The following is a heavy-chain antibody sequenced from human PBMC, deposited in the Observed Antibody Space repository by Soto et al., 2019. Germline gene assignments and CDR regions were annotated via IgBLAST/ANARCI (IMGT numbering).Heavy chain of an antibody. CDR1: GGSISSGGYS. V-gene: IGHV4-30-2*01. Sequence: SETLSLTCAVSGGSISSGGYSWSWIRQPPGKGLEWIGYIYHSGSTYYNPSLKSRVTISVDRSKNQFSLKLSSVTAADTAVYYCASFRDGYNYADYWGQGTLVTVSS. CDR3: ASFRDGYNYADY. CDR2: IYHSGST. J-gene: IGHJ4*02. D-gene: IGHD5-12*01.